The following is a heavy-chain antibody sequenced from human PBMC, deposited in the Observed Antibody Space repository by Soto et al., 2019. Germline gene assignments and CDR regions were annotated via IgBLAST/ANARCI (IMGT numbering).Heavy chain of an antibody. Sequence: GGSLRLSCAASGFTFSIYAMSWVRQAPGQGLEWVSAISASGGDTYYADSVKGRFTISGDISKSTLYLQMNRLRAEDTALYYCAKGLATFYYYGMDVWGQGTTVTVS. D-gene: IGHD3-9*01. J-gene: IGHJ6*02. V-gene: IGHV3-23*01. CDR1: GFTFSIYA. CDR2: ISASGGDT. CDR3: AKGLATFYYYGMDV.